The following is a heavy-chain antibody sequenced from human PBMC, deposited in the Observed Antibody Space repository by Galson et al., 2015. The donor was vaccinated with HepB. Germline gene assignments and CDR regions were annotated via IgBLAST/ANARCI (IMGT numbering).Heavy chain of an antibody. D-gene: IGHD2/OR15-2a*01. CDR3: ANFFLRSFQH. Sequence: SLRLSCAASGFTFSSYGMHWVRQAPGKGLEWVAVISYDGSNKYYADSVKGRFTISRDNSKNTLYMQMNSLRAEDTAVYYCANFFLRSFQHWGQDTLVTVSS. V-gene: IGHV3-30*18. CDR1: GFTFSSYG. J-gene: IGHJ1*01. CDR2: ISYDGSNK.